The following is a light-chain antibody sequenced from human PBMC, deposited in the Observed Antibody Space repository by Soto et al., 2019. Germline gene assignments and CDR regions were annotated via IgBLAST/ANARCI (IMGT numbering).Light chain of an antibody. CDR2: SNN. J-gene: IGLJ2*01. Sequence: QSVLTQPPSASGTRGQRVTISCSGSSSNIGSNYVYWYQQLPGTAPKLLIYSNNQRPSGVPDRFSGSKSGTSASLAISGLRSEDEADYYCAAWDDSLSGPVFGGGTKVTVL. CDR3: AAWDDSLSGPV. V-gene: IGLV1-47*02. CDR1: SSNIGSNY.